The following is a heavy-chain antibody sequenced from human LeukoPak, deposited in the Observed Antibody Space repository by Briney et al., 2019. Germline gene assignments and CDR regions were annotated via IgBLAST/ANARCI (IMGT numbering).Heavy chain of an antibody. CDR2: IKQDGSEQ. CDR3: ARAYSTSSDYFDY. J-gene: IGHJ4*02. D-gene: IGHD6-6*01. Sequence: GGSLRLSCAASGFTFSNYWMSWVRQAPGKGLEWVAIIKQDGSEQYYVDSVRGRSTISRDNAKNSLYLQMNSLRAEDTAVYYCARAYSTSSDYFDYWGQGTLVTVSS. CDR1: GFTFSNYW. V-gene: IGHV3-7*01.